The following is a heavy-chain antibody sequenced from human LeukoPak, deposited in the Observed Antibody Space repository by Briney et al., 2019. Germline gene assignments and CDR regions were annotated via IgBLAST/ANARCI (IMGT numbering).Heavy chain of an antibody. J-gene: IGHJ4*02. CDR2: ITYDGSNK. V-gene: IGHV3-30*03. D-gene: IGHD6-19*01. Sequence: GGSLRLSCAASGFSFKDYNMHWVRQAPGKGLEWVAVITYDGSNKYYTDTVKGRFTISRDNSKNTLYLQMNSLTGEDAAVYYCVAVTGRPAGGGVYYWGQGTLVTVSS. CDR1: GFSFKDYN. CDR3: VAVTGRPAGGGVYY.